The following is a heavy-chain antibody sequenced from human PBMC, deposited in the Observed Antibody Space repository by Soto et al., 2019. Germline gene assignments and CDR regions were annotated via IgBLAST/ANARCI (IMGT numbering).Heavy chain of an antibody. J-gene: IGHJ6*02. CDR1: GDSVSSNSAA. D-gene: IGHD3-10*01. CDR2: TYYRSKWYN. CDR3: ARDLRGLYYYGSGSYYYYYGMDV. Sequence: SQTLSLTCAISGDSVSSNSAAWNWIRQSPSRGLEWLGRTYYRSKWYNDYAVSVKSRITINPDTSKNQFSLQLNSVTPEETAVYYCARDLRGLYYYGSGSYYYYYGMDVWGQGTTVTVSS. V-gene: IGHV6-1*01.